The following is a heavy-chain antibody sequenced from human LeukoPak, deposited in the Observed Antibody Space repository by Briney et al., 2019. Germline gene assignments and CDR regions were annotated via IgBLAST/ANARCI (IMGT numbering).Heavy chain of an antibody. Sequence: SQTVSLTCTVSGGSISSYYWSWIRQPPGKGLEWIGYIYYSGSTNYNPSLKSRVTISVDTSKNQFSLKLSSVTAADTAVYYCARHDAFDIWGQGTMVTVSS. CDR3: ARHDAFDI. V-gene: IGHV4-59*08. J-gene: IGHJ3*02. CDR2: IYYSGST. CDR1: GGSISSYY.